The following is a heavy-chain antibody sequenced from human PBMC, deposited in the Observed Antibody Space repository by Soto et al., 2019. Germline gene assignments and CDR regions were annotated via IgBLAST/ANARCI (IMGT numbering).Heavy chain of an antibody. Sequence: SETLSLTCTVSGGSISNYYWSWIRQPAGKGLEWIGRIYTSGSTNYNPSLKSRVTMSVDTSKNQFSLELSSVTAADTAVYYCARGGVTMIDPDAFDIWGQGTMVTVSS. V-gene: IGHV4-4*07. D-gene: IGHD3-22*01. CDR1: GGSISNYY. CDR2: IYTSGST. CDR3: ARGGVTMIDPDAFDI. J-gene: IGHJ3*02.